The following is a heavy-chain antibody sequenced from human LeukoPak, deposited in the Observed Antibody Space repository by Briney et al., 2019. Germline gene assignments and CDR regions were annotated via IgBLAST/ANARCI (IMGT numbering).Heavy chain of an antibody. V-gene: IGHV4-4*02. D-gene: IGHD5-18*01. CDR2: IYHSGST. CDR1: GGSISSSNW. Sequence: SETLSLTCAVSGGSISSSNWWSWVRQPPGKGLEWIGEIYHSGSTNYNPSLKSRVTISVDKSKNQFSLKLSSVTAADTAVYYCARSRGYSYGYGYYYYYMDVWGKGTTVTVSS. J-gene: IGHJ6*03. CDR3: ARSRGYSYGYGYYYYYMDV.